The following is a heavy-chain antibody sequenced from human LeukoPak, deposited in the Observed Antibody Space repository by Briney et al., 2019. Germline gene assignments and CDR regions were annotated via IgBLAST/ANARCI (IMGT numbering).Heavy chain of an antibody. Sequence: GEPLKISGKGFGYSFTSYWFGWVRQMPGKGLEWMGIIYPGDSDTRYSRSFQGQFTIPADKSISTASLQWSSLEPSDPGMYYCASWDGTGSSQNAFDPWGQGTLVTVSS. V-gene: IGHV5-51*01. J-gene: IGHJ5*02. CDR1: GYSFTSYW. CDR2: IYPGDSDT. D-gene: IGHD3-10*01. CDR3: ASWDGTGSSQNAFDP.